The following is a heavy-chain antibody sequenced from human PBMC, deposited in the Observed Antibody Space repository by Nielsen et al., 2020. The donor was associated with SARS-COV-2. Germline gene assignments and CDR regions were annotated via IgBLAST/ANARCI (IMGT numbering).Heavy chain of an antibody. D-gene: IGHD5-18*01. CDR3: ARYITEYTAMVSYYGMDV. J-gene: IGHJ6*02. V-gene: IGHV3-20*03. Sequence: GGSLRLSFAAPGFSFDDYAMSWVRKGPGKGLECVAAVNWNGGTRFYADSVKGRFTISRANAKNSLYLQMNSLRAEDTALYYCARYITEYTAMVSYYGMDVRGHGTTVTVSS. CDR1: GFSFDDYA. CDR2: VNWNGGTR.